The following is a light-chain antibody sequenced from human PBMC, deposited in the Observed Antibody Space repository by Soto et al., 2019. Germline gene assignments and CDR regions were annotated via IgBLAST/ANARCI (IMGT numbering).Light chain of an antibody. Sequence: EIVLTQFPAALSVSPGERATLSCWASYTVGTNLAWYQQKPGQAPRLLMFRTSTRATTVPARFNGSGSGTEFSLAISNLQSEDFAVYYCHQYNNWPLTFGGGTKVDIK. CDR3: HQYNNWPLT. CDR1: YTVGTN. CDR2: RTS. V-gene: IGKV3-15*01. J-gene: IGKJ4*01.